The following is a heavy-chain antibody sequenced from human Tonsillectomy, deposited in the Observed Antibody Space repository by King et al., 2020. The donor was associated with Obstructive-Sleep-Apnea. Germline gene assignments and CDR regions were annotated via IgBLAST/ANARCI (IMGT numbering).Heavy chain of an antibody. CDR1: GGSISNYY. J-gene: IGHJ5*02. D-gene: IGHD3-22*01. CDR2: IFYSGST. CDR3: ARRSPYDSSGYNWFDP. V-gene: IGHV4-59*08. Sequence: QLQESGPGLVKPSETLSLTCTVSGGSISNYYWTWIRQPPGKGLEWIGYIFYSGSTNYNPSLKSRVTISVDMPKNQFTLNLSSVTAADTAVYYCARRSPYDSSGYNWFDPWGQGTLVTVSS.